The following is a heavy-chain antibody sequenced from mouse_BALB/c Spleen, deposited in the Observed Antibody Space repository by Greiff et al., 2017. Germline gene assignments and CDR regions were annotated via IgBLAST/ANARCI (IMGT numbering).Heavy chain of an antibody. CDR3: ARYEGITTGGYAMDY. Sequence: EVQLQQSGPGLVKPSQSLSLTCTVTGYSITSDYAWNWIRQFPGNKLEWMGYISYSGSTSYNPSLKSRISITRDTSKNQFFLQLNSVTTEDTATYYCARYEGITTGGYAMDYWGQGTSVTVSS. D-gene: IGHD2-4*01. CDR1: GYSITSDYA. CDR2: ISYSGST. J-gene: IGHJ4*01. V-gene: IGHV3-2*02.